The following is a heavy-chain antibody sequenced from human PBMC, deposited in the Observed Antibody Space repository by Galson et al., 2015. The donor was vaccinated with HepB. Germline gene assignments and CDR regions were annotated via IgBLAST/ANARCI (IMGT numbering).Heavy chain of an antibody. Sequence: SLRLSCAASGFTFDSYAMSWVRQAPGKGLEWVSSTSGRAYNTYYADSVKGRFTISRDNSKNTLYLQVNSLRAEDTAVYYCAKSSLGWFDPWGQGTLVTVSS. CDR2: TSGRAYNT. CDR1: GFTFDSYA. V-gene: IGHV3-23*01. CDR3: AKSSLGWFDP. J-gene: IGHJ5*02. D-gene: IGHD6-6*01.